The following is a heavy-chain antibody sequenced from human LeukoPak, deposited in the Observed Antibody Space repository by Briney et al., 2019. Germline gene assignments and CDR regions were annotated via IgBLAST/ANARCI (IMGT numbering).Heavy chain of an antibody. V-gene: IGHV3-33*01. CDR2: IWSDGRDK. Sequence: GGSLRLSCAASGFTFSSYGIHWVRQAPGKGLEWVAVIWSDGRDKYYADSVKGRFTISRDNSKNTLYLQMNSLRAEDTAVYYCARDHRTTVTVYYFDYWGQGTLVTVSS. J-gene: IGHJ4*02. CDR3: ARDHRTTVTVYYFDY. CDR1: GFTFSSYG. D-gene: IGHD4-17*01.